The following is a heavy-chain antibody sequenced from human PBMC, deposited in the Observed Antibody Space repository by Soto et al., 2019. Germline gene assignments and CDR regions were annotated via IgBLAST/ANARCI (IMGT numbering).Heavy chain of an antibody. CDR3: ARVRAAAGTYYFDY. D-gene: IGHD6-13*01. Sequence: PGGSLRLSCAASGFSFSSSGMHWVRQAPGKGLEWVAVIWYDGNKKYYGDSVRGRFTISRDNSKNTLYLEMNSLRAEDTAVYYCARVRAAAGTYYFDYWGQGTLVTVSS. CDR1: GFSFSSSG. J-gene: IGHJ4*02. V-gene: IGHV3-33*01. CDR2: IWYDGNKK.